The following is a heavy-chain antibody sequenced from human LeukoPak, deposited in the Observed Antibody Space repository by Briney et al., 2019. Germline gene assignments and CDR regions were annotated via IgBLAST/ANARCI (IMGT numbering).Heavy chain of an antibody. V-gene: IGHV3-74*01. CDR3: ARDSRYLPDY. CDR2: IISDGSGS. CDR1: GFTFHDYW. Sequence: GGSLRLSCVVSGFTFHDYWMHWVRHAPGKGLVWVSRIISDGSGSSYADSVKGRFISSRDNVKNTLYLQMNDLRVEDTAVYYCARDSRYLPDYWGQGTLVTVSS. D-gene: IGHD1-1*01. J-gene: IGHJ4*02.